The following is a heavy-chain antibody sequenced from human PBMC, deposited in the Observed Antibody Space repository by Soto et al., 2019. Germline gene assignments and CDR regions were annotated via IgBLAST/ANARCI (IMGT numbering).Heavy chain of an antibody. CDR1: GYTFTSYG. CDR3: ARFGSSSSWYGGYYMDV. Sequence: GASVKVSCKASGYTFTSYGISWVRQAKGQGLEWMGWISAYNGNTNYAQKLQGRVTMTTDTSTSTAYMELRSLRSDDTAVYYCARFGSSSSWYGGYYMDVWGKGTTVTVSS. CDR2: ISAYNGNT. J-gene: IGHJ6*03. V-gene: IGHV1-18*01. D-gene: IGHD6-13*01.